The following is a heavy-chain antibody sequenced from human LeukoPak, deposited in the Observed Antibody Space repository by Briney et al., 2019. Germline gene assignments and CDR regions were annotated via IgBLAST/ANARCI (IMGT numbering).Heavy chain of an antibody. CDR3: ARGSSAIFGYLGG. J-gene: IGHJ4*02. CDR1: GYTFTSYA. Sequence: ASVKVSCKASGYTFTSYAMHWVRQAPGQSLEWMGWINAGNGNTKYSQKFQGRVTITRDTSASTVYMELSSLRPEDTAVYYCARGSSAIFGYLGGWGQGTLVTVSS. D-gene: IGHD3-3*01. V-gene: IGHV1-3*01. CDR2: INAGNGNT.